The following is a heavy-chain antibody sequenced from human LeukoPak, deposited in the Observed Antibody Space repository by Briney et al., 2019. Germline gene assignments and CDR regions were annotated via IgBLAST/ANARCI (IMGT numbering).Heavy chain of an antibody. J-gene: IGHJ6*04. V-gene: IGHV3-23*01. D-gene: IGHD6-6*01. CDR2: ISGSGGGT. Sequence: GGSLRLSCAASGFTFSSYAMSWVRQAPGKGLEWVSAISGSGGGTYYADSVKGRFTISRDSSKNTLYLQMNSLRAEDTAVYYCAREFGSNSHLDVWGKGTTVTVSS. CDR1: GFTFSSYA. CDR3: AREFGSNSHLDV.